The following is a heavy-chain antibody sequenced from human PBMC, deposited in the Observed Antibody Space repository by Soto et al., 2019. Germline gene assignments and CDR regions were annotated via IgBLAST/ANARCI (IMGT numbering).Heavy chain of an antibody. D-gene: IGHD3-10*01. CDR2: INSDGSST. CDR3: ARGWEVRGVIPFDY. V-gene: IGHV3-74*01. CDR1: GFTFSSYW. J-gene: IGHJ4*02. Sequence: PXGSLRLSCAASGFTFSSYWMHWVRQAPGKGLVWVSRINSDGSSTSYADSVKGRFTISRDNAKNTLYLQMNSLRAEDTAVYYCARGWEVRGVIPFDYWGQGTLVTVSS.